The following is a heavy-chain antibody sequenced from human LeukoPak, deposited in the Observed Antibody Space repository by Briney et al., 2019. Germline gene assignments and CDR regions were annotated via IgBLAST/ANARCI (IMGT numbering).Heavy chain of an antibody. CDR1: GFTFSSYS. CDR3: ARRAVAGTNDY. V-gene: IGHV3-21*01. Sequence: GGSLRLSCAASGFTFSSYSVNWVRQAPGKGLEWVSSISSSTSYIYYADSVKGRFTISRDNAKNSLYLQMNSLRAEDTAVYYCARRAVAGTNDYWGQGTLVTVSS. J-gene: IGHJ4*02. CDR2: ISSSTSYI. D-gene: IGHD6-19*01.